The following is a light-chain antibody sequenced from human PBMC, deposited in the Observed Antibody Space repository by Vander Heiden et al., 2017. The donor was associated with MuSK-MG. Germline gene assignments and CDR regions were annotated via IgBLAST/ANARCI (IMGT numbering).Light chain of an antibody. V-gene: IGKV3-20*01. CDR1: QSVRSSQ. CDR2: STS. CDR3: QQDGSAPLT. Sequence: EIVLTQSPGTLSLSPGERATLSCRASQSVRSSQLAWCQQKPGQAPRLVIYSTSSRATDFPDRFSGSGSGRDFTLTINRLEPEDFAVYYCQQDGSAPLTFGGGTTVELK. J-gene: IGKJ4*01.